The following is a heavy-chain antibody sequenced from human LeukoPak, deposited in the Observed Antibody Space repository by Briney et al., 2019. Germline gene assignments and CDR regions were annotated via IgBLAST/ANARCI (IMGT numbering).Heavy chain of an antibody. D-gene: IGHD4-11*01. CDR1: GFTFSTYS. V-gene: IGHV3-48*04. CDR2: ISSSSSTI. J-gene: IGHJ4*02. CDR3: TRDWSTLTPEEFDF. Sequence: GGSLRLSCAASGFTFSTYSMNWVRQAPGKGLEWVSYISSSSSTIYYADSVKGRFTISRDNAKNSLYLQMNSLRAEDTAVYYCTRDWSTLTPEEFDFWGQGTLVTVSS.